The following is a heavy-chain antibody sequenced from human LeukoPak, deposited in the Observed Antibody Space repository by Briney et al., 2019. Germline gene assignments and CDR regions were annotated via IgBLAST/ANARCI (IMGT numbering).Heavy chain of an antibody. CDR2: INHSGST. CDR3: ARGRVAAPMT. CDR1: GGSFSGYY. J-gene: IGHJ5*02. V-gene: IGHV4-34*01. Sequence: TPSETLSLTCAVYGGSFSGYYWSWIRQPPGKGLEWIGEINHSGSTNYNPSLKSRVAISVDTSKNQYSLNLSSVTAADTAVYYCARGRVAAPMTWGQGTLVTVSS. D-gene: IGHD6-13*01.